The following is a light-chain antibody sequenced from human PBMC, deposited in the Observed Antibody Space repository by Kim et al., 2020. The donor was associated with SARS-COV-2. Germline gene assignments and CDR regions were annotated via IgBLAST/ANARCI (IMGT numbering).Light chain of an antibody. CDR3: QHYNNYPQT. J-gene: IGKJ1*01. CDR1: QRISNS. Sequence: DIQMTQSPSTLSASVGDRVTITCRASQRISNSLAWYQQRPGKAPTLLIYEASSLESGVPSRFSGTGSGTEFTLTISSLQPDDFATYYCQHYNNYPQTFGPGTKVDIK. CDR2: EAS. V-gene: IGKV1-5*01.